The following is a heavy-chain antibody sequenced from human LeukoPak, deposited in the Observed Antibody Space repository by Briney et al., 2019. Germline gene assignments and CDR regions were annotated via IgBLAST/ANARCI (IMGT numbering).Heavy chain of an antibody. J-gene: IGHJ6*02. D-gene: IGHD3-10*01. V-gene: IGHV1-18*01. Sequence: ASVKVSCKASGYTFTSYGISWVRQAPGQGLEWMGWISAYNGNTNYAQKLQGRVTMTTDTSTSTAYMELRSLRSDDTAVYYCARSEGVNYYYYYGMDVWGQGTTVTVSS. CDR3: ARSEGVNYYYYYGMDV. CDR1: GYTFTSYG. CDR2: ISAYNGNT.